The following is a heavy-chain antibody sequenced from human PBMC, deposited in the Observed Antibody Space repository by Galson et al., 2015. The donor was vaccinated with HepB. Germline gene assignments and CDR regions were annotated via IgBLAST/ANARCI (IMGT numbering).Heavy chain of an antibody. D-gene: IGHD5-18*01. Sequence: SLRLSCAASGFTFSSYAMHWVRQAPGKGLEWVAVISYDGSNRYYADSVKGRFTISRDNSKNTLYLQMNSLRAEDTAVYYCARDLPGYSYGFGYWGQGTLVTVSS. J-gene: IGHJ4*02. CDR1: GFTFSSYA. V-gene: IGHV3-30*04. CDR3: ARDLPGYSYGFGY. CDR2: ISYDGSNR.